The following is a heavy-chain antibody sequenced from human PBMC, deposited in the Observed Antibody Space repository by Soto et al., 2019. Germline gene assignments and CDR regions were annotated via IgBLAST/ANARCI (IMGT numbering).Heavy chain of an antibody. V-gene: IGHV4-4*02. J-gene: IGHJ4*02. CDR2: IYHSGGT. Sequence: KTSETLSLTCAVSGASISSNNWWTWVRQPPGKGLEWIGEIYHSGGTNYNPSLKSRVSISVDKSKNQFSLELTSVTAADTAVYYCARVNNGNFRADYWGQGTLVTVSS. D-gene: IGHD1-26*01. CDR3: ARVNNGNFRADY. CDR1: GASISSNNW.